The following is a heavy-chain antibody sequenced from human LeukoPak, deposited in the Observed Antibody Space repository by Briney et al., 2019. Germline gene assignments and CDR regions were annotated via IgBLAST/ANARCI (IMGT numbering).Heavy chain of an antibody. CDR1: GGFISSSSYY. CDR2: VYYSGST. D-gene: IGHD3-10*01. Sequence: SETLSLTCTVSGGFISSSSYYWGWVRQPPGKGLEWIGTVYYSGSTYYNPSLKSRVAMSADTSKNQFSLRLSSVTAADTAVYYCARNHYYAAGSGLGYFGYWGQGTLVTVSS. J-gene: IGHJ4*02. V-gene: IGHV4-39*01. CDR3: ARNHYYAAGSGLGYFGY.